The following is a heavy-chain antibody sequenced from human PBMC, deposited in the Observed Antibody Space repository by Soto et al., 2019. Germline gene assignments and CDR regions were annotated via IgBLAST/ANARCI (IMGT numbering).Heavy chain of an antibody. CDR3: ARSSGWNQYS. V-gene: IGHV4-4*02. Sequence: QVQLQESGPELVKPSGTLSLTCAVSGGSISSNDWWSWVRQPPGKGLEWIGEIYHSGRTHYNPSLKSRVTISVDKSKNQFSLQLNSVTAADTAMYYCARSSGWNQYSWGQGTLVTVSS. J-gene: IGHJ4*02. CDR1: GGSISSNDW. D-gene: IGHD1-1*01. CDR2: IYHSGRT.